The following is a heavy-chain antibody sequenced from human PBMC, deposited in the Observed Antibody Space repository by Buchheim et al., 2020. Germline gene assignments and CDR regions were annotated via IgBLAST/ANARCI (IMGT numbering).Heavy chain of an antibody. J-gene: IGHJ4*02. CDR1: GFSFSSYG. CDR3: AREGSTVTMELGY. CDR2: IWYDGSNK. Sequence: QVQLVESGGGVVQPGRSLRLSCVASGFSFSSYGMHWVRQAPGKGLEWVAVIWYDGSNKYYADSVKGRFTISRDNSKNTLYLQMNSLRAEDTAVYYCAREGSTVTMELGYWGQGTL. V-gene: IGHV3-33*01. D-gene: IGHD4-17*01.